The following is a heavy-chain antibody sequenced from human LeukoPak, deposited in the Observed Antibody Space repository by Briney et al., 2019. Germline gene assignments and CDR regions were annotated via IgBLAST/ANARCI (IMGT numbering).Heavy chain of an antibody. CDR3: ARGSQVGATSRAYY. V-gene: IGHV3-23*01. Sequence: GGSLRLSCAASGFTFSIYAMTWVRQAPGKGLEWVSAISGSGGGAYYADSVKGRFTISRDNSKNTLYLQMNSLRAEDTAVYHCARGSQVGATSRAYYWGQGTLVTVSS. CDR1: GFTFSIYA. D-gene: IGHD1-26*01. J-gene: IGHJ4*02. CDR2: ISGSGGGA.